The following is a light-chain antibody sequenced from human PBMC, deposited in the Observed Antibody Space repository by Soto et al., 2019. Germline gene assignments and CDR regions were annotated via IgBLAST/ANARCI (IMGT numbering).Light chain of an antibody. Sequence: DIQMTQSPSTLSEPAGDRVTITCGASQSISSWLAWYQHKPGKAPKLLIYDASNLDSGVPSRFSGSGSGTEFSLTISNLQPDDFATYYCQQYENYWTFGQGTRVEIK. J-gene: IGKJ1*01. CDR2: DAS. V-gene: IGKV1-5*01. CDR3: QQYENYWT. CDR1: QSISSW.